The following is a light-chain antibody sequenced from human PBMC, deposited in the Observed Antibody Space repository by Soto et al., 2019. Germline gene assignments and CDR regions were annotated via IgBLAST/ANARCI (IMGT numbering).Light chain of an antibody. CDR2: ENN. CDR3: GTGDSSLSAGV. CDR1: SSNIGNNY. Sequence: QSVLTQPPSVSAAPGQKVTISCSGSSSNIGNNYVSWYQQLPGTAPKLLIYENNKRPSGIPDRFSGSKSGTSATLGITGPQTGDEADYSCGTGDSSLSAGVFGTGTKVTAL. V-gene: IGLV1-51*02. J-gene: IGLJ1*01.